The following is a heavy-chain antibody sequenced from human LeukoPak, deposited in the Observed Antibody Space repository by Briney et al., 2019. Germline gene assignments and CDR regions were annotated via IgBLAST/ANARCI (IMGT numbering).Heavy chain of an antibody. CDR2: ISSSSSYI. CDR3: ARDGSDLYQVDY. CDR1: GFTFSSYS. J-gene: IGHJ4*02. D-gene: IGHD2-2*01. V-gene: IGHV3-21*01. Sequence: GGSLRLSCAASGFTFSSYSMNWVRQAPGKGLEWVSSISSSSSYIYYADSVKGRFTISRDNAKNSLYPQMNSLRAEDTAVYYCARDGSDLYQVDYWGQGTLVTVSS.